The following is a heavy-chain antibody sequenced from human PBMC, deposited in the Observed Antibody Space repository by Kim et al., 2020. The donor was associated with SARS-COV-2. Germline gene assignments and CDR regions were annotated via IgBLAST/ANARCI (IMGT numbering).Heavy chain of an antibody. J-gene: IGHJ6*02. V-gene: IGHV3-30-3*01. CDR2: ISYDGSNK. CDR3: ARVPGGNYQYYGMDV. D-gene: IGHD2-8*02. CDR1: GFTFSSYA. Sequence: GGSLRLSCAASGFTFSSYAMHWVRQAPGKGLEWVVVISYDGSNKYYADSMKGRFTISRDNSKNTLYLQMNSLRAEDTAVYYCARVPGGNYQYYGMDVWGQGTTVTVSS.